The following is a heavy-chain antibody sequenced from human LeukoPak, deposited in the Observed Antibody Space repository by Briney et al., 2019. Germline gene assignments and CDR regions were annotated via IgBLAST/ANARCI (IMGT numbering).Heavy chain of an antibody. CDR2: ISSTSSYI. Sequence: GGSLRLSCAASAFTFSTYSMNWVRQAQGNGLEWVSSISSTSSYIYYADSVKGRFTISRDNAQKSLYLQMNSLRAEDTAVYYCARVGYSSGWSFDYWGQGTLVTVSS. J-gene: IGHJ4*02. D-gene: IGHD6-19*01. V-gene: IGHV3-21*01. CDR1: AFTFSTYS. CDR3: ARVGYSSGWSFDY.